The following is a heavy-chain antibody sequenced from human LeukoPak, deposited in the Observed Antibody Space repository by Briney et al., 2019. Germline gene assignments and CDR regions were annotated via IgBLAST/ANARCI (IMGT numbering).Heavy chain of an antibody. CDR1: GYIFINYG. D-gene: IGHD2-21*01. J-gene: IGHJ5*01. CDR2: ISPYNGNT. CDR3: GTDGTYCGGYWYSDF. Sequence: ASVKVSCKASGYIFINYGINWVRQAPGQGLEWMGWISPYNGNTNYAQKLQGRVTMTTDTSTSTAYMELRSLTSDDTAVYYCGTDGTYCGGYWYSDFWGHGTLVTVSS. V-gene: IGHV1-18*01.